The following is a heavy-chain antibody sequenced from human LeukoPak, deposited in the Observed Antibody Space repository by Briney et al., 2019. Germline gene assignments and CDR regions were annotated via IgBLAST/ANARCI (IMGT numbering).Heavy chain of an antibody. J-gene: IGHJ4*02. CDR2: IKQDGSDK. Sequence: GGSLRLSCAASGFTFSSYAMSWVRQAPGKGLQWVANIKQDGSDKYYVDSVKGRFTISRDDAKNLLYLQMNSLRAEDTAVYYCTRMRSWSFDYWGKGTLVTVSS. CDR1: GFTFSSYA. CDR3: TRMRSWSFDY. D-gene: IGHD2-15*01. V-gene: IGHV3-7*01.